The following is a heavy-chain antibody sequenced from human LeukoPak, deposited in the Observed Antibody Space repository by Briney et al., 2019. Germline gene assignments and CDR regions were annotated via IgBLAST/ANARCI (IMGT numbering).Heavy chain of an antibody. CDR2: INHSGST. Sequence: SETLSLTCAVYGGSFSGYYWSWIRQPPGKGLEWIGEINHSGSTNYNPSLKSRVTISVDTSKNQFSLKLSSVTAADTAVYYCASPTVKEGHKYNWFDPWGQGTLVTVSS. J-gene: IGHJ5*02. CDR3: ASPTVKEGHKYNWFDP. CDR1: GGSFSGYY. D-gene: IGHD4-17*01. V-gene: IGHV4-34*01.